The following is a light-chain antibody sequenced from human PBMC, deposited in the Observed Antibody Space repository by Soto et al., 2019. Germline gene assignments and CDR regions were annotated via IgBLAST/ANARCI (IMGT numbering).Light chain of an antibody. V-gene: IGLV1-40*01. Sequence: QSVLTQPPSVSGAPGQSVTISCTGSSSNIGAGYDVHWYQQLPGTAPKLLIYGNSNRPSGAPDRFSGSKSGTSASLAITGLQAEDEADYYCQSYDSSLSGSAVFGTGTKVTVL. CDR2: GNS. CDR1: SSNIGAGYD. CDR3: QSYDSSLSGSAV. J-gene: IGLJ1*01.